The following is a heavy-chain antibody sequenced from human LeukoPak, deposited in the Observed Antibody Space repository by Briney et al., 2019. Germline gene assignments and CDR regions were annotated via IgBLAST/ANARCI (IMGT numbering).Heavy chain of an antibody. D-gene: IGHD3-22*01. V-gene: IGHV3-33*01. CDR2: IWYDGSNK. Sequence: GGSLRLSCAASGFTFSSYGMHWVRQAPGKGLEWVAVIWYDGSNKYYADSVKGRFTISRDNSKNTLYLQMNSLRAEDTAVYYCARDSYYYDSSGYYSNRYFDYWGQGTLVTVSS. CDR1: GFTFSSYG. CDR3: ARDSYYYDSSGYYSNRYFDY. J-gene: IGHJ4*02.